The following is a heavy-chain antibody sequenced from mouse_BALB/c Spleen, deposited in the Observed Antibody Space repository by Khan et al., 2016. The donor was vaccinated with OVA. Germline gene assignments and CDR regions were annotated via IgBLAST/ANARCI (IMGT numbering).Heavy chain of an antibody. J-gene: IGHJ3*01. V-gene: IGHV1-5*01. CDR3: AIVCYSSFAY. D-gene: IGHD1-3*01. CDR1: GYSFTSYL. Sequence: VQLQQSGTVLARPGASVKMSCKASGYSFTSYLIHWVKQRPGQGLEWIGDLYPGNSDTNYNQKFKDTAKLTAGPSANTAYMELSSLTNEASAASYCAIVCYSSFAYGGQGTLVTVSA. CDR2: LYPGNSDT.